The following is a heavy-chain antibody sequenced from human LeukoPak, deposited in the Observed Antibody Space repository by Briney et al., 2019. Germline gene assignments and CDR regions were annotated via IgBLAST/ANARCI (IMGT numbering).Heavy chain of an antibody. CDR3: ARDFLNFGMDV. Sequence: GGSLRLSCVASGFTLSTYEMNWVRQAPGKGLEWISHTSRSGTTTHYADSVKGRFTISRDNARSSLYLQMDSLRAEDTALYYCARDFLNFGMDVWGQGTTVTVSS. D-gene: IGHD2/OR15-2a*01. CDR1: GFTLSTYE. J-gene: IGHJ6*02. CDR2: TSRSGTTT. V-gene: IGHV3-48*03.